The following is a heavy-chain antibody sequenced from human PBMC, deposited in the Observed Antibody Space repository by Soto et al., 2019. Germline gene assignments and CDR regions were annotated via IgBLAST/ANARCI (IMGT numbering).Heavy chain of an antibody. Sequence: EGQLLESGGGLVQPGRSLRLSCAASGFTFSSYAMTWLRQTPGKGLEWVSAISDSGHNTYYADSVKDRFTISRDNSKNTLYLQMNSQRPDDTAVYYCTSQCSCRTCGSWGQGPVVTVSS. CDR2: ISDSGHNT. D-gene: IGHD2-15*01. V-gene: IGHV3-23*01. CDR1: GFTFSSYA. J-gene: IGHJ5*02. CDR3: TSQCSCRTCGS.